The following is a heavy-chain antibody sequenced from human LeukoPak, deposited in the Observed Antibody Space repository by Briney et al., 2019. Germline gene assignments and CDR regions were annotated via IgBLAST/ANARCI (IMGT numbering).Heavy chain of an antibody. V-gene: IGHV3-21*01. D-gene: IGHD3-22*01. CDR3: ARDYRRYYYDSSGYYPGDY. CDR1: GFTFSSYS. J-gene: IGHJ4*02. CDR2: ISSRSVYI. Sequence: GGSLRLSCAASGFTFSSYSMNWVRQAPGKGLECVSYISSRSVYIYCADAVKGQFTISRNNAKNSLYLEMNSLRAEDTAVYYCARDYRRYYYDSSGYYPGDYWGQGTLVTVSS.